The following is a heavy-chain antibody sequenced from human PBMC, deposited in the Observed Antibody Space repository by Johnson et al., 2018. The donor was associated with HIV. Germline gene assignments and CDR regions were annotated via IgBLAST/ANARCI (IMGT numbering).Heavy chain of an antibody. J-gene: IGHJ3*02. CDR2: IKSDGSST. CDR1: GFTFSSYW. V-gene: IGHV3-74*01. D-gene: IGHD4-23*01. CDR3: ARGTPYGGNSWDFDI. Sequence: VQLVESGGGLVQPGGSLRLSCAASGFTFSSYWMHWVRQAPGKGLVWVSRIKSDGSSTRYADSVKGRFTISRDNAKNTLYLQMNSLRAEDTAVYYCARGTPYGGNSWDFDIWGQGTMVTVSS.